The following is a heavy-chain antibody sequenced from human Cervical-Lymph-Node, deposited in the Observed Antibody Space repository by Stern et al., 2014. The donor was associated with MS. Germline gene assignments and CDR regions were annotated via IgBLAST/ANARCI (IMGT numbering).Heavy chain of an antibody. J-gene: IGHJ4*02. D-gene: IGHD1-14*01. CDR1: GYTFISYG. CDR3: ARAGADSTTHFDY. V-gene: IGHV1-18*01. CDR2: ISGYSGKT. Sequence: VQLVQSGAEVKKPGASVKVSCKASGYTFISYGIPWVRQAPGQGLEWMGWISGYSGKTDYAQGFQGRVTLTTDTSTSTAYLEVRSLRSDDTAIYYCARAGADSTTHFDYWGQGTLVTVSS.